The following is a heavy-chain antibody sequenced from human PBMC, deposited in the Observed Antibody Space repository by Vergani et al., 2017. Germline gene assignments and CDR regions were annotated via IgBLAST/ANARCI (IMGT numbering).Heavy chain of an antibody. CDR3: PTDTVVTPDSFDI. Sequence: EVQLVESGGGLVKPGGSLRLSCAASGFTFSNAWMSWVRQAPGKGLEWVGRIKSKTDGGTTDYAAHVKGTFTISREDSKNTLYLQMNSLKTEDTAVYYCPTDTVVTPDSFDIWGQGTMVTVSS. J-gene: IGHJ3*02. V-gene: IGHV3-15*01. D-gene: IGHD4-23*01. CDR1: GFTFSNAW. CDR2: IKSKTDGGTT.